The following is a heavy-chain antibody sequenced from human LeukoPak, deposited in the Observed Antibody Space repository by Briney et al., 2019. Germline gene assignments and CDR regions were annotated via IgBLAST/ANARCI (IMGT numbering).Heavy chain of an antibody. CDR2: IYYSGST. Sequence: SETLSLTCTVCGGSICSYYWSWIRQPPGKGLKWIGYIYYSGSTNYNPSLKSRVTISVDTSKNQFSLKLSSVTAADTAVYYCARGTIITFGGVIAPDYFDYWGQGTLVTVSS. CDR3: ARGTIITFGGVIAPDYFDY. J-gene: IGHJ4*02. D-gene: IGHD3-16*02. CDR1: GGSICSYY. V-gene: IGHV4-59*01.